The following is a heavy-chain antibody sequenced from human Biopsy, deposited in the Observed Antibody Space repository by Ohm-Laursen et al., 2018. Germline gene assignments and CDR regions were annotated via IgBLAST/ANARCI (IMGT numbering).Heavy chain of an antibody. D-gene: IGHD6-19*01. CDR3: AKDRRAVAGYDAFDI. CDR1: GFTFDDYT. Sequence: SLRLSCAASGFTFDDYTMHWVRQAPGKGLEWVSGISWNSGSIGYADSVKGRFTISRDNAKNSLYLQMNSLRAEDTALYYCAKDRRAVAGYDAFDIWGQGTMVTVSS. J-gene: IGHJ3*02. CDR2: ISWNSGSI. V-gene: IGHV3-9*01.